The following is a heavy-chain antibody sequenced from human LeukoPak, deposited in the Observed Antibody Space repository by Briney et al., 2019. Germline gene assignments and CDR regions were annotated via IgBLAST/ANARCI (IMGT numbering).Heavy chain of an antibody. CDR2: ISYDGSNK. V-gene: IGHV3-30*18. Sequence: GRSLRLSCAASGFTFSSYGMHWVRQARGKGLEWVAVISYDGSNKYYADSVKGRFTISRDNSKNTLYLQMNSLRAEDTAVYYCAKSDWFDPWGQGTLVTVSS. CDR1: GFTFSSYG. CDR3: AKSDWFDP. J-gene: IGHJ5*02.